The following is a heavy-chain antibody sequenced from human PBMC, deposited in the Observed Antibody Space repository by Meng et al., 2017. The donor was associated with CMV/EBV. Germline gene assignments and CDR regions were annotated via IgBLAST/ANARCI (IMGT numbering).Heavy chain of an antibody. Sequence: GGSLRLSCVGSGFSFDNYAMSWVRQAPGKGLEWVSTISGSGGRYYADSVKGRFTISRDNSKNTLYLQMNSLRTEDTAVYYCAKGVYSSGYYYYGMDVWGQGTTVTVSS. V-gene: IGHV3-23*01. CDR2: ISGSGGR. CDR1: GFSFDNYA. CDR3: AKGVYSSGYYYYGMDV. J-gene: IGHJ6*02. D-gene: IGHD6-19*01.